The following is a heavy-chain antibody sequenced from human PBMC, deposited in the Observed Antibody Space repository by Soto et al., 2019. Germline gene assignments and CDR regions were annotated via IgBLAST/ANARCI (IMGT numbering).Heavy chain of an antibody. CDR3: ARAWDYYDSSGYDDAFDI. CDR2: IYYSGST. V-gene: IGHV4-30-4*01. D-gene: IGHD3-22*01. Sequence: QVQLQESGPGLVKPSQTLSLTCTVSGGSISSGDYYWSWIRQPPGKGLEWIGYIYYSGSTYYNPSLKSRVTISVDTSKNQFSLKLSSVAAADTAVYYCARAWDYYDSSGYDDAFDIWGQGTMVTVSS. J-gene: IGHJ3*02. CDR1: GGSISSGDYY.